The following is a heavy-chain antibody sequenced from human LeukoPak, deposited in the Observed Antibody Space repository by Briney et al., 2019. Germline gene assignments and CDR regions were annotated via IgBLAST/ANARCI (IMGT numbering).Heavy chain of an antibody. CDR1: GGSISSSTYY. CDR3: ARSNTVTTRSNGMDV. CDR2: IYYSGST. V-gene: IGHV4-39*07. D-gene: IGHD4-17*01. J-gene: IGHJ6*02. Sequence: SETLSLTCTVSGGSISSSTYYWDWIRQPPGKGLEWIGNIYYSGSTSYNPSLKSRVTISVDTSKNQFSLKLSSVTAADTAVYYCARSNTVTTRSNGMDVWGQGTTVTVSS.